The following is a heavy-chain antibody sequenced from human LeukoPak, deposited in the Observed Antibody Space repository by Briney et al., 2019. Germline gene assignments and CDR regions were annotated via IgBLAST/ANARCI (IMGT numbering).Heavy chain of an antibody. CDR3: ARDYWDYFDY. Sequence: GGSLRLSCAASGFTFSSYAMSWVRQAPGKGLEWLSFISSSGSTIYYADSVKGRFTISRDNAKNSLYLQMNSLRAEDTAVYYCARDYWDYFDYWGQGTLVTVSS. D-gene: IGHD2-8*02. CDR2: ISSSGSTI. J-gene: IGHJ4*02. CDR1: GFTFSSYA. V-gene: IGHV3-48*04.